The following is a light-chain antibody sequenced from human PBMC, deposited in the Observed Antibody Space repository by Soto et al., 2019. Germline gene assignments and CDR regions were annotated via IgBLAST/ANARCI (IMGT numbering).Light chain of an antibody. CDR2: HAS. CDR3: LQVYSFPRT. V-gene: IGKV1-5*01. J-gene: IGKJ1*01. CDR1: QSISDW. Sequence: DIQMTQSPSTLPASLGDRVTITCRASQSISDWLAWYQQKPGTAPKVLIYHASNLQSGVPSRFSGSVSGTEGIITINNLKKEDGASYFCLQVYSFPRTFGLGTKVDIK.